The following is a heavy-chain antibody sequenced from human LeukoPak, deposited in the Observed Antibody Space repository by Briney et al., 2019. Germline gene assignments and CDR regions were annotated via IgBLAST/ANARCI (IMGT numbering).Heavy chain of an antibody. V-gene: IGHV4-4*07. D-gene: IGHD3-22*01. J-gene: IGHJ3*02. CDR2: VYTSGIT. Sequence: SGTLCLTCTVSGGSLSSYYWSWIRQPAGKGLEWIGRVYTSGITNYNPSLKSRVTMSVDTSKNQFSLKLSSVTAADTAVYYCARAPQYYDSTAGAFDIWGQGTMVTVSS. CDR1: GGSLSSYY. CDR3: ARAPQYYDSTAGAFDI.